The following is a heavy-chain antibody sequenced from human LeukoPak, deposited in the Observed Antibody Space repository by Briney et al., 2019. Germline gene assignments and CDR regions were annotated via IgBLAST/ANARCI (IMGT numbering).Heavy chain of an antibody. D-gene: IGHD3-9*01. Sequence: GASVKVSCKASGYIFTSYAMHWVRQAPGQRLEWMGWINAGNGNTKHSQKFQGRVTIIRDTSASTAYMELSSLRSEDTAVYYCARAFYRYDILTGYYDYYYFDYWGQGTLVTVSS. CDR2: INAGNGNT. V-gene: IGHV1-3*01. J-gene: IGHJ4*02. CDR3: ARAFYRYDILTGYYDYYYFDY. CDR1: GYIFTSYA.